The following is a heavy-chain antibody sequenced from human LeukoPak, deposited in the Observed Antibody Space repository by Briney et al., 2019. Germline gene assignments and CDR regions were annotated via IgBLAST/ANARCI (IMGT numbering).Heavy chain of an antibody. CDR3: AKHSVRPTGYSSSWYGFGNFDY. V-gene: IGHV3-30*02. Sequence: GGSLRLSCAASGFTFSNHGMHWVRQAPGKGLEWVAFIRFDGNNKYYADSVKGRFTISRDNSKNTLYLQMNSLRAEDTAVYYCAKHSVRPTGYSSSWYGFGNFDYWGQGTLVTVSS. J-gene: IGHJ4*02. CDR2: IRFDGNNK. D-gene: IGHD6-13*01. CDR1: GFTFSNHG.